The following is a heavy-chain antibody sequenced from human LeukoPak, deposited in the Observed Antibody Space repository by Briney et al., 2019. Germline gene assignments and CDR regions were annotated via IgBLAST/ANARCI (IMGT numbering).Heavy chain of an antibody. CDR1: GYTFTGYY. CDR3: ARADHYYSGSYYDY. J-gene: IGHJ4*02. Sequence: ASVKVSCKASGYTFTGYYMHWVRQAPGQGLERMGRINPNSGGTNYAQKFQGRVTMTRDTSISTAYMELSRLRSDDTAVYYCARADHYYSGSYYDYWGQGTLVTVSS. CDR2: INPNSGGT. V-gene: IGHV1-2*06. D-gene: IGHD1-26*01.